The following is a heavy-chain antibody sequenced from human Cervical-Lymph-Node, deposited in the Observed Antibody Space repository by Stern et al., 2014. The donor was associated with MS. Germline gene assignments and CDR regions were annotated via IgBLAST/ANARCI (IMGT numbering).Heavy chain of an antibody. CDR1: GLTFCKYG. CDR2: IRSEIYGGTT. D-gene: IGHD1-26*01. J-gene: IGHJ5*02. CDR3: TVGVWNL. V-gene: IGHV3-49*03. Sequence: EVQLVESGGGLVQPGRSLRLSCTTSGLTFCKYGMNWFSQTPGKGLQWVGFIRSEIYGGTTEYAAFVKDRFIITRDDAKNITYLQMNSLKNEDTAVYYCTVGVWNLWGQGTLVTVSS.